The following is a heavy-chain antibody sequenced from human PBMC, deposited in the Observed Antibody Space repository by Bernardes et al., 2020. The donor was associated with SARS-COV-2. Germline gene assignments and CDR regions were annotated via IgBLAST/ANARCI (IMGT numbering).Heavy chain of an antibody. J-gene: IGHJ2*01. CDR2: ISGGGGST. Sequence: GGSLRLSCTAAGFTFNNYAMSWVRRAPGKGLEWVSAISGGGGSTYYADSVKGRFTISRDNSKNTLYLQMNSLRAEDTAVYYCAKINWYFDLWGRGTLVTVS. CDR3: AKINWYFDL. V-gene: IGHV3-23*01. CDR1: GFTFNNYA.